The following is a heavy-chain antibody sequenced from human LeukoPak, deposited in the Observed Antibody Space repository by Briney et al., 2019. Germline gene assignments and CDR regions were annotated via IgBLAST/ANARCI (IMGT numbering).Heavy chain of an antibody. CDR3: ARDRLSVGKFRHDAFDI. D-gene: IGHD3-10*01. CDR2: SYYTGHT. Sequence: SRTLSLTCTVSGGSISSGDYYWGWLRQPPGKGLEWIGYSYYTGHTYYNPSLESRVTISVDTSKNQFSLKLSSVTAADTAVYYCARDRLSVGKFRHDAFDIWGQGTMVTVSS. V-gene: IGHV4-30-4*01. CDR1: GGSISSGDYY. J-gene: IGHJ3*02.